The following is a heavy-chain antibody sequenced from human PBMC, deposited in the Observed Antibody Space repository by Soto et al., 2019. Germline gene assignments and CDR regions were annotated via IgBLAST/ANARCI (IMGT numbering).Heavy chain of an antibody. Sequence: PSETLSLTCTVSGGSIISGDYYWSWIRQPPGKGLEWIGYIYYSGDTSYNPSLKSRVTISIDTSKNQFSLKLSSVTAADTAVYYCRRSSRYSTDVWGQGITVTVSS. CDR2: IYYSGDT. CDR1: GGSIISGDYY. V-gene: IGHV4-30-4*08. D-gene: IGHD6-19*01. CDR3: RRSSRYSTDV. J-gene: IGHJ6*02.